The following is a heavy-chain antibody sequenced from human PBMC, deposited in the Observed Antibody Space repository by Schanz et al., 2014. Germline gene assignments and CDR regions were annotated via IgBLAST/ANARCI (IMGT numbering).Heavy chain of an antibody. CDR2: INQAASVQ. CDR1: GFTFSAYW. J-gene: IGHJ4*02. CDR3: AVLGGFGELPLDY. D-gene: IGHD3-10*01. Sequence: EVQLVEYGGGLVQPGESLRLSCAASGFTFSAYWMAWVRQAPGKGLEWVAAINQAASVQYYVDSVKGRFTISRDNSKNTLYLQMNSLRAEDTAVYYCAVLGGFGELPLDYRGQGTLVTVSS. V-gene: IGHV3-7*01.